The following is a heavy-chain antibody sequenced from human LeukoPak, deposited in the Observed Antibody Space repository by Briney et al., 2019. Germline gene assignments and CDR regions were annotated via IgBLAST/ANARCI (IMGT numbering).Heavy chain of an antibody. D-gene: IGHD4-11*01. CDR2: IYTSGST. CDR3: ARYDYKDNWFDP. Sequence: PSETLSLTCTVSGGSISSYYWSWIRQPAGKGLDWMGRIYTSGSTNYNPPLKSRVTMSVDTSKNQFSLKLSSVTAADTAVYYCARYDYKDNWFDPWGQGTLVTVSS. J-gene: IGHJ5*02. V-gene: IGHV4-4*07. CDR1: GGSISSYY.